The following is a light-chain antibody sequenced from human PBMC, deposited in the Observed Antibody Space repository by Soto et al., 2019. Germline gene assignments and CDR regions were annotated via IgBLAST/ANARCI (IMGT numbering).Light chain of an antibody. CDR3: SSYAGSNNPDV. J-gene: IGLJ1*01. Sequence: QSALTQPPSASGSPGQSVTISCTGTSGDVGGYNYVSWYQQHPGKAPKLMIYEVSKRPSGVPDRFSGSKSGNTASLTVSGLQAEDEADYYCSSYAGSNNPDVFGTGTKVTVL. CDR2: EVS. CDR1: SGDVGGYNY. V-gene: IGLV2-8*01.